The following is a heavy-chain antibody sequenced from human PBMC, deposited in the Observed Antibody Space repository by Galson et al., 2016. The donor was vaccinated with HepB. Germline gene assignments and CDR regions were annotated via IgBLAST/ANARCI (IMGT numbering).Heavy chain of an antibody. CDR2: ISTNGDEQ. CDR1: GFSFSRYW. D-gene: IGHD3-16*01. CDR3: ASNIWG. J-gene: IGHJ1*01. V-gene: IGHV3-7*03. Sequence: SLRLSCAASGFSFSRYWMSWVRRAPGKGLQYVATISTNGDEQYYVDSVRGRFTISRDNAKNSLSLQMNSLRAEDTAVYFCASNIWGWGQGTLVTVSS.